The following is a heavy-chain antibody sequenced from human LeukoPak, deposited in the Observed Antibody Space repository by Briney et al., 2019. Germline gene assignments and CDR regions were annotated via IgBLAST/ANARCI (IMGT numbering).Heavy chain of an antibody. D-gene: IGHD3-10*01. CDR2: IIPIFGTQ. J-gene: IGHJ6*03. V-gene: IGHV1-69*05. CDR1: GGTFSSCA. CDR3: ARGVRFGELPVYYYMVV. Sequence: AVKVSCEASGGTFSSCAISWVRQAPGQGVEWMGGIIPIFGTQNYAQKFQGRVTMTTDESTSTAYMELSSLRSEDTAVYYCARGVRFGELPVYYYMVVWGKGNTGTVSS.